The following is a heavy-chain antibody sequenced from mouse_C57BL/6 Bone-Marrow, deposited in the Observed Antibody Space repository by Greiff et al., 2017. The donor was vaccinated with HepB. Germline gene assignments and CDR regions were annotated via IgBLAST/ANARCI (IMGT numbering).Heavy chain of an antibody. CDR3: ARWGDGYPFAY. J-gene: IGHJ3*01. CDR2: IDPSDSYT. V-gene: IGHV1-59*01. Sequence: QVQLQQPGAELVRPGTSVKLSCKASGYTFTSYWMHWVKQRPGQGLEWIGVIDPSDSYTNYNQKFKGKATLTVDTSSSTAYMQLSSLTSEDSAVYYGARWGDGYPFAYWGQGTLVTVSA. CDR1: GYTFTSYW. D-gene: IGHD2-3*01.